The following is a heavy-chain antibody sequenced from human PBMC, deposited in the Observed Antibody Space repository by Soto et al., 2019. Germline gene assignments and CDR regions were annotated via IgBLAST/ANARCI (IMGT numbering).Heavy chain of an antibody. CDR3: ARRGLTFQKYSSSSVVYFDY. CDR2: INHSGST. CDR1: GGSFSGYY. D-gene: IGHD6-6*01. J-gene: IGHJ4*02. V-gene: IGHV4-34*01. Sequence: SETLSLTCAVYGGSFSGYYWSWIRQPPGKGLEWIGEINHSGSTNYNPSLKSRVTISVDTSKNQFSLKLSSVTAADTAVHYCARRGLTFQKYSSSSVVYFDYWGQGTLVTVSS.